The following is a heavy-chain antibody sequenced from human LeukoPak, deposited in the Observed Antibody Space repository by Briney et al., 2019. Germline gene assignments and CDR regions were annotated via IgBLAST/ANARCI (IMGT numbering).Heavy chain of an antibody. CDR3: VKNDGWFHLAQ. D-gene: IGHD6-19*01. V-gene: IGHV3-7*03. J-gene: IGHJ4*02. Sequence: GGSLRLSCAVSGFTFRDHWMDWVRQAPGKGLEWVGHIKNDGSETYYLDSLKGRFSISRDNTNNALYLQMNSLRVEDTAVYYCVKNDGWFHLAQWGQGTLVTVSS. CDR2: IKNDGSET. CDR1: GFTFRDHW.